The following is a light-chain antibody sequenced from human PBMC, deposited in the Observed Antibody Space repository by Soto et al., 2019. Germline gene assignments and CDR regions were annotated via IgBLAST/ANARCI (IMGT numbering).Light chain of an antibody. V-gene: IGLV2-23*01. CDR1: RNDIGTYNL. Sequence: HSALTQPASVSESPGQSISISCGGGRNDIGTYNLVSWYQQHPGKAPKLIIYEGNKRPSGVSNRFSGSRSGNTASLTISGLQAEDEADYYCCSYTDGSSLLFGGGTKLTVL. CDR2: EGN. CDR3: CSYTDGSSLL. J-gene: IGLJ3*02.